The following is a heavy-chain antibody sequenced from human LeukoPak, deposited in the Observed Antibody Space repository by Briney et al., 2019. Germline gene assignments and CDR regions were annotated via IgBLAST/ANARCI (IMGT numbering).Heavy chain of an antibody. V-gene: IGHV3-7*01. CDR2: IKQDGSEK. J-gene: IGHJ4*02. CDR1: GFTFSSYW. Sequence: GGSLRLSCAASGFTFSSYWMSWVRQAPGKGLEWVANIKQDGSEKYYVDSVKGRFTISRDNAKNSLYLQMSSLRAEDTAVYYCARDYTLDGNNRIDYWGQGTLVTVSS. D-gene: IGHD3-16*01. CDR3: ARDYTLDGNNRIDY.